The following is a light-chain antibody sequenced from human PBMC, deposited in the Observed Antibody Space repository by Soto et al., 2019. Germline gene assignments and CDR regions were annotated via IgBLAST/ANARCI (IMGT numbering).Light chain of an antibody. J-gene: IGKJ5*01. CDR3: QQYNNWPLIT. CDR1: QSVSRN. Sequence: VLSKSLGTLSLRAGERASLSCRASQSVSRNLAWYQQKRGQAPRLLXYGASTRATGIPARFSGSGSGTEFTLTISSLQSEDFAVYYCQQYNNWPLITFGQGTRLEV. CDR2: GAS. V-gene: IGKV3-15*01.